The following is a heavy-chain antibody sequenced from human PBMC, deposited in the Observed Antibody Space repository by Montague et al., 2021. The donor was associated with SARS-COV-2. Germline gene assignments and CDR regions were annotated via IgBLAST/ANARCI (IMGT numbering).Heavy chain of an antibody. V-gene: IGHV3-48*03. CDR2: ISGAGTTI. D-gene: IGHD2-8*02. CDR1: GFTFSYFE. J-gene: IGHJ4*02. Sequence: SLRLSCAASGFTFSYFEMNWVRQAPGKGLEWISYISGAGTTIYYADSXXGRFTISRDNAKDSLYLQMNSLRAEDTAVYYCARDLVVTDGISDYWGQGTLVTVFS. CDR3: ARDLVVTDGISDY.